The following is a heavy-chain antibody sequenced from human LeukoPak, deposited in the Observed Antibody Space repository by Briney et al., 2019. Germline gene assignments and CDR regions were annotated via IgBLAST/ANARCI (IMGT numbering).Heavy chain of an antibody. CDR1: GGSISGGSISGYH. CDR3: AKGGGDPYYYYAMDV. Sequence: PSETLSLTCSVSGGSISGGSISGYHWSWIRQPPGKGLEWIGYLYYSGSTNYSPSLKSRVTISVDTSKNQFSLKLTSVTAADTAVYYCAKGGGDPYYYYAMDVWGQGTTVTVSS. CDR2: LYYSGST. J-gene: IGHJ6*02. D-gene: IGHD2-21*02. V-gene: IGHV4-61*08.